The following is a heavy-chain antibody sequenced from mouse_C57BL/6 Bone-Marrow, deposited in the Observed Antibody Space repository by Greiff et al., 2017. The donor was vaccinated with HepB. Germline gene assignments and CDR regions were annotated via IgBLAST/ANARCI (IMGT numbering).Heavy chain of an antibody. CDR3: ATLWYPWFAY. D-gene: IGHD2-1*01. CDR2: IWGVGST. J-gene: IGHJ3*01. CDR1: GFSLTSYG. V-gene: IGHV2-6*01. Sequence: VKVVESGPGLVAPSQSLSITCTVSGFSLTSYGVDWVRQSPGKGLEWLGVIWGVGSTNYNSALKSRLSISKDNSKSQVFLKMNSLQTDDTAMYYCATLWYPWFAYWGQGTLVTVSA.